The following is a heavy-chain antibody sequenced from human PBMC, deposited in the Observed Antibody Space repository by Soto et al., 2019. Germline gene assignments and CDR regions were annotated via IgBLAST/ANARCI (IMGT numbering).Heavy chain of an antibody. CDR3: AREVVVPAAGFDY. D-gene: IGHD2-2*01. CDR1: GFTFSSYG. J-gene: IGHJ4*02. CDR2: IWYDGSNK. Sequence: GGSLRLSCAASGFTFSSYGMHWVRQAPGKGLEWVAVIWYDGSNKYYADSVKGRFTISRDNSKNTLYLQMNSLRAEDTAVYYCAREVVVPAAGFDYWGQGTLVTVSS. V-gene: IGHV3-33*01.